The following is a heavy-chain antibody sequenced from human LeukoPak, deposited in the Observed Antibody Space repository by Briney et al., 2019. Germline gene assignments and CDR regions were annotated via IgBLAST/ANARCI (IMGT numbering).Heavy chain of an antibody. CDR1: GFTFSSYA. Sequence: QTGGSLRLSCAASGFTFSSYAMSWVRQAPGKGLEWVSAISGSGGSTYYADSVKGRFTISRDNSKNTLYLQMNSLRAEDTAVYYCAKDRGITMVRGTHDYWGQGTLVTVSS. CDR2: ISGSGGST. D-gene: IGHD3-10*01. V-gene: IGHV3-23*01. CDR3: AKDRGITMVRGTHDY. J-gene: IGHJ4*02.